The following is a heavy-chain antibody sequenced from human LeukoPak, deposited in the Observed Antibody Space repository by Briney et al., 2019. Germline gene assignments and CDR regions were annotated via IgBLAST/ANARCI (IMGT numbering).Heavy chain of an antibody. CDR3: AGGSNWGFRDHYMDV. V-gene: IGHV1-69*05. D-gene: IGHD7-27*01. Sequence: GASVKVSCKASGYTFTGYYMHWVRQAPGQGLEWMGRIIPIFGTANYAQKFQGRVTITTDESTSTAYMELSSLRSEDTAVYYCAGGSNWGFRDHYMDVWGKGTTVTVSS. CDR1: GYTFTGYY. CDR2: IIPIFGTA. J-gene: IGHJ6*03.